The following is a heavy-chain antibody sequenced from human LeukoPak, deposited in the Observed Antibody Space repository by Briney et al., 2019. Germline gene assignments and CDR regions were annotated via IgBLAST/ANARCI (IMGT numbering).Heavy chain of an antibody. CDR3: ARGLGGSSVNFVVFDI. D-gene: IGHD3-16*01. J-gene: IGHJ3*02. Sequence: ASVKVSCKASGYTFTGYYMHWVRQAPGQGLEWMGWINPNSGGTNYAQKFQGRVTMTRDTSISTAYMELSRLRSDDTAVYYCARGLGGSSVNFVVFDIGGKGKRV. CDR2: INPNSGGT. CDR1: GYTFTGYY. V-gene: IGHV1-2*02.